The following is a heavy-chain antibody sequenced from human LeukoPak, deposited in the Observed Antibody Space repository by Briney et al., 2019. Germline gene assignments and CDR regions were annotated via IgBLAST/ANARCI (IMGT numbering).Heavy chain of an antibody. CDR1: GFTFSSYS. D-gene: IGHD3-22*01. V-gene: IGHV3-21*01. CDR3: ARAPEYYYDSSGYYQPFDY. Sequence: GGSLRLSCAASGFTFSSYSMNWVRQAPGKGLEWVSSISSSSSYIYYADSVKGRFTISRDNAKNSLYLQMNSLRAEDTAVYYCARAPEYYYDSSGYYQPFDYWGQGTLVTVSS. J-gene: IGHJ4*02. CDR2: ISSSSSYI.